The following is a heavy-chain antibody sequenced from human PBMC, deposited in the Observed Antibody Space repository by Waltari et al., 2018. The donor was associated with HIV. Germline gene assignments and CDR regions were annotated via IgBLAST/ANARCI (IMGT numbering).Heavy chain of an antibody. CDR3: ATSQRIFRRWLQLGQDY. CDR1: GGSISSSSYY. J-gene: IGHJ4*02. Sequence: QLQLQESGPGLVKPSETLALTCTVSGGSISSSSYYWGWIRQPPGKGLEWIGSIYYSGRTYSNPALKCRVTISVDTSKIQFSLKLSSVTAADTAVYYCATSQRIFRRWLQLGQDYWGQGTLVTVSS. CDR2: IYYSGRT. V-gene: IGHV4-39*01. D-gene: IGHD5-12*01.